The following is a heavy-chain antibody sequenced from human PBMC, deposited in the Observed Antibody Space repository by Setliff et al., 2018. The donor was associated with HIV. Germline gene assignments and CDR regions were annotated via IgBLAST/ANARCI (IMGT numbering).Heavy chain of an antibody. V-gene: IGHV1-46*01. D-gene: IGHD3-10*01. CDR2: INPSFGST. J-gene: IGHJ4*02. CDR1: GYTATDYY. Sequence: ASVKVSCKASGYTATDYYMHWVRRAPGHGLEWMGIINPSFGSTSYAQKFQGRVTMTRDTSTSTVFMELSSLNSEDTAVYYCATDRDATMVPGADYWGQGTRVTVS. CDR3: ATDRDATMVPGADY.